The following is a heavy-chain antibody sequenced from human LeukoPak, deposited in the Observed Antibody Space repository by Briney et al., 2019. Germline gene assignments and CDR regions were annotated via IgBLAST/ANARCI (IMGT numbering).Heavy chain of an antibody. CDR1: GFTFSSYG. V-gene: IGHV3-30*02. CDR3: AKDRVVPAAKESGFDY. D-gene: IGHD2-2*01. CDR2: IRYDGSNK. J-gene: IGHJ4*02. Sequence: GGSLRLSCAASGFTFSSYGVHWVRQAPGKGLEWVAFIRYDGSNKYYADSVKGRFTISRDNSKNTLYLQMNSLRAEDTAVYYCAKDRVVPAAKESGFDYWGQGTLVTVSS.